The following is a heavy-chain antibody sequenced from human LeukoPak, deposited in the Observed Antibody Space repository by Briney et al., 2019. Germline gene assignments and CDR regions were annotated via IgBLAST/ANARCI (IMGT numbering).Heavy chain of an antibody. D-gene: IGHD1-26*01. CDR2: INHSGST. Sequence: PSETLSLTCAVYGGSFSGYYWSWIRQPPGRGLEWIGEINHSGSTNYNPSLKSRVTISVDTSKNQFSLKLSSVTAADTAVYYCARVGVYGGSYDAGFDYWGQGTLVTVSS. CDR3: ARVGVYGGSYDAGFDY. CDR1: GGSFSGYY. J-gene: IGHJ4*02. V-gene: IGHV4-34*01.